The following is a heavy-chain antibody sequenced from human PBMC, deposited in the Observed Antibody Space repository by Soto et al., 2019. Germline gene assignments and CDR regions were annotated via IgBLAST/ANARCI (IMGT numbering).Heavy chain of an antibody. CDR2: IIPIFGTA. Sequence: QVRLVQSGAEVKKPGSSVKVSCKASGGTFSSYAISWVRQAPGQGVEWMGGIIPIFGTANYAQKIQGRVTITPDESTSKAYKQLSSRRSGKTAVYYCAREPGLSSWSRFDSWGQGTLVTVSS. J-gene: IGHJ4*02. CDR1: GGTFSSYA. CDR3: AREPGLSSWSRFDS. D-gene: IGHD6-13*01. V-gene: IGHV1-69*01.